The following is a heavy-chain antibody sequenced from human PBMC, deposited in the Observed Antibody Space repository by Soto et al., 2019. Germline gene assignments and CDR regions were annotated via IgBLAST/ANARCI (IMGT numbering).Heavy chain of an antibody. J-gene: IGHJ3*02. D-gene: IGHD3-10*01. Sequence: GGSLRLSCAASGFTFSNAWMSWVRQAPGKGLEWVGRIKSKTDGGTTDYAAPVKGRFTISRDDSKNTLYLQMNSLKTEDTAVYYCTTDYNRRDAFDIWGQGTMVTVSS. CDR3: TTDYNRRDAFDI. V-gene: IGHV3-15*01. CDR1: GFTFSNAW. CDR2: IKSKTDGGTT.